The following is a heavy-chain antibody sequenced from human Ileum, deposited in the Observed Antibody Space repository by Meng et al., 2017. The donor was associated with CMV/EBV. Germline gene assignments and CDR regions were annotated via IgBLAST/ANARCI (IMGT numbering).Heavy chain of an antibody. V-gene: IGHV3-33*06. CDR2: IWYDGSNK. Sequence: SGFTFSSYGMHWDRQAPGKGLEWVAVIWYDGSNKYYADSVKGRFTISRDNSKNTLYLQMNSLRAEDTAVYYCAKGSPYYYDSSGYPDYWGQGTLVTVSS. CDR3: AKGSPYYYDSSGYPDY. D-gene: IGHD3-22*01. J-gene: IGHJ4*02. CDR1: GFTFSSYG.